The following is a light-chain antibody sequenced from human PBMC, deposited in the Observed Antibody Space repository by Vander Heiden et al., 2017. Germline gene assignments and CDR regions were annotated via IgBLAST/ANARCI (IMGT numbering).Light chain of an antibody. V-gene: IGLV2-23*02. CDR3: CSYAGSSTLWV. CDR2: EVS. J-gene: IGLJ3*02. CDR1: SSDVGSYNL. Sequence: QSALTQPASVSGSPGQSITISCTGTSSDVGSYNLVSWYQQHPGKAPKLMIYEVSKRPSGVSNRLSGSKSGNTASLTISGLQTEDEADYYCCSYAGSSTLWVCGGGTKLTVL.